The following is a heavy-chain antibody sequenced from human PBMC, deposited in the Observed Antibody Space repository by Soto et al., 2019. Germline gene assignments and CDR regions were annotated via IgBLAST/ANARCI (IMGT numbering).Heavy chain of an antibody. Sequence: QVQLVQSGAEVKKPGASVKVSCKASGYNFTNYGINWVRQAPGQGLEWMGWISAYNGNTNYAQNLQGRVTMTTDTSTTTAYMELRSLRSDDTAVFYCTRAAREFSGRCSFHWGQGTLVTVSS. CDR2: ISAYNGNT. V-gene: IGHV1-18*01. D-gene: IGHD1-26*01. J-gene: IGHJ1*01. CDR3: TRAAREFSGRCSFH. CDR1: GYNFTNYG.